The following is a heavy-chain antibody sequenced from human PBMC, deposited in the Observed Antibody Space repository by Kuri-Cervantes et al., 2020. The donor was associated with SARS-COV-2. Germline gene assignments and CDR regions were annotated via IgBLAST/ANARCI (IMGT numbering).Heavy chain of an antibody. CDR1: GGSSSGYY. CDR3: ASRYCSSTSCYRTTGKYYFDY. D-gene: IGHD2-2*01. CDR2: IQHSGST. V-gene: IGHV4-34*01. J-gene: IGHJ4*02. Sequence: SETLSPTCAVYGGSSSGYYWSWIRQPPGKGLEWIGAIQHSGSTNYNPSLKSRVTISVDTSKNQFSLKLSSVTAADTAVYYCASRYCSSTSCYRTTGKYYFDYWGQGTLVTVSS.